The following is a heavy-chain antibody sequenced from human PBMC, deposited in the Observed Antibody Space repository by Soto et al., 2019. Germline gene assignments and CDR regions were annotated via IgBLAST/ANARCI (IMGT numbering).Heavy chain of an antibody. Sequence: ASVKVSCKASGYTFTSSAIHWVRQAPGQRLEWMGWVSAGNGNTKYSQNFQGRVTITRDTSASTAYMELSSLRSEDTAVYYCAAGPVSSSWYNWFDPWGQGTLATVSS. CDR2: VSAGNGNT. J-gene: IGHJ5*02. D-gene: IGHD6-13*01. CDR3: AAGPVSSSWYNWFDP. V-gene: IGHV1-3*01. CDR1: GYTFTSSA.